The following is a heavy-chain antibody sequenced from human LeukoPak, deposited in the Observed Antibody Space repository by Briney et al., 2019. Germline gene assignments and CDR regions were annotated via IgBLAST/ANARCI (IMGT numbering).Heavy chain of an antibody. V-gene: IGHV1-69*04. J-gene: IGHJ6*02. D-gene: IGHD3-16*02. CDR3: ARDGQTSDYVWGSYRFPYYGMDV. CDR2: IIPILGIA. Sequence: VASVKVSCKASGGTFSSYAISWVRQAPGQGLEWMGRIIPILGIANYAQKFQGRVTITADKSTSTAYMELSRLRSDDTAVYYCARDGQTSDYVWGSYRFPYYGMDVWGQGTTVTVSS. CDR1: GGTFSSYA.